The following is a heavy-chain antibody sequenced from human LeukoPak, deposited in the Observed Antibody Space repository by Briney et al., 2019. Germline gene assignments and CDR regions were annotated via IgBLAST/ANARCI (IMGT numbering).Heavy chain of an antibody. CDR1: GFTFSSYA. D-gene: IGHD1-26*01. V-gene: IGHV3-23*01. CDR2: ISGSGGST. Sequence: GGSLRPSCAASGFTFSSYAMSWVRQAPGKGLEWVSAISGSGGSTYYADSVKGRFTISRDNSKNTLYLQMNSLRAEDTAVYYCAKDRNSGSWPFDYWGQGTLVTVSS. CDR3: AKDRNSGSWPFDY. J-gene: IGHJ4*02.